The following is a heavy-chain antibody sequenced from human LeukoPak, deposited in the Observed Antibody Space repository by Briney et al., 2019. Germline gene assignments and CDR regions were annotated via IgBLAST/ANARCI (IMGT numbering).Heavy chain of an antibody. CDR2: IIPILGIA. D-gene: IGHD3-10*01. V-gene: IGHV1-69*04. Sequence: SVKVSCKASGGTFSSYAISWVRQAPGQGLEWMGRIIPILGIANYAQKFQGRVTITADKSTSTAYMELSSLRSEDTAVYYCARLLRQYGLLWNGGAGDAFDIWGQGTMVTVSS. CDR1: GGTFSSYA. CDR3: ARLLRQYGLLWNGGAGDAFDI. J-gene: IGHJ3*02.